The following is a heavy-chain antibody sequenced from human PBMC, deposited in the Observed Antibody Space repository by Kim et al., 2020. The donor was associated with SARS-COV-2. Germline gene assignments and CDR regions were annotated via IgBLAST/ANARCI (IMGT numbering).Heavy chain of an antibody. CDR1: GFTFSKYW. V-gene: IGHV3-74*01. Sequence: GGSLRLSCAASGFTFSKYWMNWVRRGPGKGLVRVSRVKGDGTDINYADSVKGRFTISRDNAKSTVYLQMNSLRGEDTAVYYCARGSFKDGMDVWGQGTTVTVSS. J-gene: IGHJ6*02. CDR2: VKGDGTDI. CDR3: ARGSFKDGMDV.